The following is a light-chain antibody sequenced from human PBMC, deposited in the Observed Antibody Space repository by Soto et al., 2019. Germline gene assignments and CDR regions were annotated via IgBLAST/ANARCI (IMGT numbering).Light chain of an antibody. CDR2: DVS. Sequence: QSALTQPASVSGSPGQSITISCTGTSSDVGGYNYVSWYQQHPGKAPKLMIYDVSNRPSGVSNRFSGSKSGNTASLTISGLQAEAEADYYCSSYTSSSTVVFAGGTKLTVL. V-gene: IGLV2-14*01. CDR3: SSYTSSSTVV. CDR1: SSDVGGYNY. J-gene: IGLJ2*01.